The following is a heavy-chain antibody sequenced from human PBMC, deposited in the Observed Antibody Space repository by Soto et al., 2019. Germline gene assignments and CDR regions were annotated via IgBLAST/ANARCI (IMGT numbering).Heavy chain of an antibody. J-gene: IGHJ6*02. Sequence: QITLKESGPTLVKPTQTLTLTCTFSAFSLSTGGVGVGWIRQPPGKALEWLALIYWDDDKRYSPTLRSRLTITKDTSQNQVVLTMTNMDPVDTATYYCIQSRCGGDCLQSYASYYYSGMDVWGQGTTVTVSS. CDR3: IQSRCGGDCLQSYASYYYSGMDV. CDR1: AFSLSTGGVG. V-gene: IGHV2-5*02. CDR2: IYWDDDK. D-gene: IGHD2-21*02.